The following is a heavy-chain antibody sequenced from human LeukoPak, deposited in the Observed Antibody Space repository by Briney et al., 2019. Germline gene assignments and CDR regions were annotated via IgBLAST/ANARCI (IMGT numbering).Heavy chain of an antibody. D-gene: IGHD6-19*01. J-gene: IGHJ4*02. V-gene: IGHV4-39*07. CDR3: ARAWYSSGWSGY. CDR1: GGSISSSSYY. Sequence: SETLSLTCTVSGGSISSSSYYWGWIRQPPGKGLEWIGEINHSGSTNYNPSLKSRVTISVDTSKNQFSLKLSSVTAADTAVYYCARAWYSSGWSGYWGQGTLVTVSS. CDR2: INHSGST.